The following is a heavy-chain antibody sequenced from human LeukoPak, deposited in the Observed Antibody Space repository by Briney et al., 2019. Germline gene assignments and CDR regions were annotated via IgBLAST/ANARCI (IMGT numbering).Heavy chain of an antibody. V-gene: IGHV4-34*01. CDR3: ARHAIWTRITMLRGGARGRWFDP. J-gene: IGHJ5*02. CDR1: GGSFSGHY. D-gene: IGHD3-10*01. CDR2: INHSGST. Sequence: SETLSLTSAVYGGSFSGHYWSWIRQPPGKGLEWIGGINHSGSTNYNPSLKSRVTISVDTSKSQFSLKLNSVTAADTAVYYCARHAIWTRITMLRGGARGRWFDPWGQGTLVTVSS.